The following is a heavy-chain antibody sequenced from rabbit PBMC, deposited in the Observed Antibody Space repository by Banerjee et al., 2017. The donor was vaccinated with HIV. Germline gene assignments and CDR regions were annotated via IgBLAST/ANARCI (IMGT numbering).Heavy chain of an antibody. CDR3: ARDLAGVIGWNFNL. V-gene: IGHV1S45*01. Sequence: QEQLEESGGDLVKPGASLTLTCKASGFDFSSNAMCWVRQAPGKGLEWIGCIDPGSSASTWYASWAKGRFTITKTSSTTVTLQMTSLTAADTATYFCARDLAGVIGWNFNLWGPGTLVTVS. J-gene: IGHJ4*01. CDR1: GFDFSSNA. CDR2: IDPGSSAST. D-gene: IGHD4-1*01.